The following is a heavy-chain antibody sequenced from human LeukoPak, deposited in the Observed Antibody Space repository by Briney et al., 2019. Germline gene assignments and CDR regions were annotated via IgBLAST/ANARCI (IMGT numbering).Heavy chain of an antibody. CDR3: TRVSYADGGYFDY. D-gene: IGHD3-16*01. Sequence: SGGSLRLSCAASGFTFSSYYMNWVRQAPGKGLEWVSSISRSGNHTYYADSVKGRFTISRDNAKNSLYLQMNSLRAEDTAVYYCTRVSYADGGYFDYWGQGTLVTVSS. V-gene: IGHV3-21*01. CDR2: ISRSGNHT. CDR1: GFTFSSYY. J-gene: IGHJ4*02.